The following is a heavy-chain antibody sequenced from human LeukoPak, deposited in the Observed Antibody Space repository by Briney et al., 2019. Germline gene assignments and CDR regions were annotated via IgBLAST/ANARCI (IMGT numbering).Heavy chain of an antibody. J-gene: IGHJ5*02. CDR1: GGSFSGYY. CDR3: ARERPSSPTLDCSSTSCYLGSRFDP. V-gene: IGHV4-34*01. CDR2: IYHSGST. D-gene: IGHD2-2*01. Sequence: SETLSLTCAVYGGSFSGYYWSWIRQPPGKGLEWIGYIYHSGSTYYNPSLKSRVTISVDRSKNQFSLKLSSVTAADTAVYYCARERPSSPTLDCSSTSCYLGSRFDPWGQGTLVTVSS.